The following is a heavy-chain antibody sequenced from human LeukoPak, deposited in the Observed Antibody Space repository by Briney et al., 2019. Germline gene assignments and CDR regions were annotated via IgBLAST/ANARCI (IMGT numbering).Heavy chain of an antibody. CDR1: GGSISSCY. V-gene: IGHV4-59*08. Sequence: SETLSLTCTVSGGSISSCYWSWIRQPPGQGLEWIGYIYYSGSTNYNPSLKSRVTISVDTSKNQFSLKLSSVTAADTAVYYCARLNRRSGGDAFDIWGQGTMVTVSS. D-gene: IGHD2-15*01. J-gene: IGHJ3*02. CDR2: IYYSGST. CDR3: ARLNRRSGGDAFDI.